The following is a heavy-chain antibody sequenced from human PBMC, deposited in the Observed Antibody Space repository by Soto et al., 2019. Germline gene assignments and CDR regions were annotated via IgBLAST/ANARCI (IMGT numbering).Heavy chain of an antibody. J-gene: IGHJ4*02. V-gene: IGHV3-33*01. D-gene: IGHD6-13*01. CDR1: GFTFSSYG. CDR2: IWYDGSNK. CDR3: ARDPSSSWYDY. Sequence: GGSLRLSCAASGFTFSSYGMHWVRQAPGKGLEWVAVIWYDGSNKYYADSVKGRFTISRDNSKNTLYLQMNTLRAEGTSIYYCARDPSSSWYDYWGQGTLVTVSS.